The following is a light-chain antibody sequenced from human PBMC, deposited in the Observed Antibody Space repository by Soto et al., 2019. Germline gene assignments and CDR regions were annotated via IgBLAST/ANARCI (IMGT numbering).Light chain of an antibody. CDR3: QQYSSYSRT. Sequence: DIQMTQSPSTLSGSVGDRVTITCWASQTISSWLAWYQQKPGKAPKLLIYAASNLQSGVPSRFSGSGSGTDFTLTISSLQPDDLATYYCQQYSSYSRTFGQGTKVE. CDR2: AAS. V-gene: IGKV1-5*01. CDR1: QTISSW. J-gene: IGKJ1*01.